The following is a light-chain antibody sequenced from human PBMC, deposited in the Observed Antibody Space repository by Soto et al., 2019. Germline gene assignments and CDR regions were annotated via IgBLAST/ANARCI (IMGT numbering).Light chain of an antibody. CDR2: ETS. CDR3: QQYKDYWT. Sequence: FQMTQSPSTLSASVGDRVTITCRASQSISRWLAWYQQKPGKAPKLLIYETSSLEDGVPSRFTGSGSGTEFSLTITSLQPEDFASYYCQQYKDYWTFGQGTRWIS. V-gene: IGKV1-5*03. CDR1: QSISRW. J-gene: IGKJ1*01.